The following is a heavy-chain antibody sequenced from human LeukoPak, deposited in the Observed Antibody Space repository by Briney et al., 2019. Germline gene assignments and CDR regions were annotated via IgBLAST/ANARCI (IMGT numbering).Heavy chain of an antibody. V-gene: IGHV3-30-3*01. CDR1: GFTFSSYA. Sequence: PGRSLRLSCAASGFTFSSYAMHWVRQAPGKGLEWVAVISYDGSNKYYADSVKGRFTISRDNSKNTLYLQMNSLRAEDTAVYYCARGGDWLGTTHFDYWGQGTLVTVSS. CDR2: ISYDGSNK. CDR3: ARGGDWLGTTHFDY. D-gene: IGHD2-21*01. J-gene: IGHJ4*02.